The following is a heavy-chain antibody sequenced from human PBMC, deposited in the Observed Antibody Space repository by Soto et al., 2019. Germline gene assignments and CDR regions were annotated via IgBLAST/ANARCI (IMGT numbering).Heavy chain of an antibody. D-gene: IGHD6-19*01. Sequence: ASVKVSCKASGYTFTSYAMHWVRQAPGQRLEWMGWINAGNGNTKYSQKFQGRVTITRDTSASTAYMELSSLRSEDTAVYYCAREQGGIAVFSYYYGMDVWGQGTTVTVSS. CDR2: INAGNGNT. CDR1: GYTFTSYA. J-gene: IGHJ6*02. V-gene: IGHV1-3*01. CDR3: AREQGGIAVFSYYYGMDV.